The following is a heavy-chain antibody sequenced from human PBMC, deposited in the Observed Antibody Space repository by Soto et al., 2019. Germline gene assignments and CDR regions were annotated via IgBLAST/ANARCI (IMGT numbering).Heavy chain of an antibody. CDR1: GYTFTTYY. Sequence: QVQLLQSGAEVKKPGASVKFSCKASGYTFTTYYVHWVRQAPGQGLEWMGIINPNGGRTSYAQKFQGRVTMTSDTSTSTVYMELSSLTSEDTAVYYCARDSGDTSGYMLDYWGQGALVTVSS. J-gene: IGHJ4*02. CDR2: INPNGGRT. D-gene: IGHD3-22*01. CDR3: ARDSGDTSGYMLDY. V-gene: IGHV1-46*01.